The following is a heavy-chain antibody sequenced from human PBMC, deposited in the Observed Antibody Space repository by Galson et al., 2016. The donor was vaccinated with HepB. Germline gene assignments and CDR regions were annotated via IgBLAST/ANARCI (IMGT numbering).Heavy chain of an antibody. CDR2: IASNRRTI. CDR3: ARDGRRGYDMDV. J-gene: IGHJ6*02. Sequence: LSCAASGFTFSDYSMNWDRQAPGKGLEWVSYIASNRRTIYYADSARGRFTISRDNAKNSLYLQMNSLRDEDTAVYYCARDGRRGYDMDVWGQGTTVTVSS. V-gene: IGHV3-48*02. CDR1: GFTFSDYS.